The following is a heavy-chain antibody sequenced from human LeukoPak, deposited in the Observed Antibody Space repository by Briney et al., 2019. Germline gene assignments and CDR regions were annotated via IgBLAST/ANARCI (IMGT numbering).Heavy chain of an antibody. Sequence: SGGSLRLSCAASGFTFSSYAMHWVRQAPGKGLEWVALISYDGNNKYYADSVKGRFTISGDNSKNTLYLQMNSLRAEDTAVYYCADVDTAMVKEDYWGQGTLVTVSS. CDR2: ISYDGNNK. D-gene: IGHD5-18*01. V-gene: IGHV3-30-3*01. J-gene: IGHJ4*02. CDR3: ADVDTAMVKEDY. CDR1: GFTFSSYA.